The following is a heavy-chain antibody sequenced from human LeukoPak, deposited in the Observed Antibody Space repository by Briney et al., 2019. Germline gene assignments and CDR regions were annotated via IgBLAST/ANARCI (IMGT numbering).Heavy chain of an antibody. D-gene: IGHD3-3*01. CDR1: GGSISSYY. CDR3: AREHSFYYDFWSGYPPREYNWFDP. V-gene: IGHV4-59*01. J-gene: IGHJ5*02. Sequence: SETLSLTCTVSGGSISSYYWSWIRQPPGKGLEWIRYIYYSGSTNYNPSLKSRVTISVDTSKNQFSLKLSSVTAADTAVYYCAREHSFYYDFWSGYPPREYNWFDPWGQGTLVTVSS. CDR2: IYYSGST.